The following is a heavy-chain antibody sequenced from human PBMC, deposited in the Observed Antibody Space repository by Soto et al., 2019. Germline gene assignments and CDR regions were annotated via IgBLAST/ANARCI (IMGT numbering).Heavy chain of an antibody. D-gene: IGHD4-17*01. Sequence: QVQLVQSGAEVKKPGASVKVSCKASGYTFTSYGISWVRQAPGQGLEWMGWISAYNGNTNYAQKLQGRVTMTTDTSTSTAYMELRSLRSDDTAVYYCARFLPNTDGEYTYYYYYGMDVWGQGTTVTVSS. J-gene: IGHJ6*02. CDR2: ISAYNGNT. CDR1: GYTFTSYG. CDR3: ARFLPNTDGEYTYYYYYGMDV. V-gene: IGHV1-18*01.